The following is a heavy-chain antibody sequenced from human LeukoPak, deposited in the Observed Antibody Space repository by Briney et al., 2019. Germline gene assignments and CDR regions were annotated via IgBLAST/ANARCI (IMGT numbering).Heavy chain of an antibody. J-gene: IGHJ4*02. V-gene: IGHV3-48*02. D-gene: IGHD3-10*01. CDR3: ASRRGFDD. CDR1: GFTSSIYT. CDR2: ISPSSSMM. Sequence: GGSLRLSCSASGFTSSIYTMNWIRQAPGKGLEWVSSISPSSSMMHYADSVRGRFTISRDNAKNSLYLQMNSLRDEDTAVYYCASRRGFDDWGQGTLVTVSS.